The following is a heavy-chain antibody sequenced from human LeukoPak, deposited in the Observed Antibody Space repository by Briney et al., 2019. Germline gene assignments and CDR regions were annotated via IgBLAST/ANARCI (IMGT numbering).Heavy chain of an antibody. Sequence: PSETLSLTCTVSGGSISSYYWSWIRQPPGKGLEWIGYIYYTGSTSYNPSLNSRVTMSVDTSKNQFSLKLCSVTAADTAVYYCARGKVLLMSHNAFDIWGQGTMVTVSS. D-gene: IGHD3-10*01. CDR1: GGSISSYY. J-gene: IGHJ3*02. V-gene: IGHV4-59*01. CDR2: IYYTGST. CDR3: ARGKVLLMSHNAFDI.